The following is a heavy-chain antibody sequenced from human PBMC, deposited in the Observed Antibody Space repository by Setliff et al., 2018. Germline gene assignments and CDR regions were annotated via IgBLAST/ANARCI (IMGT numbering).Heavy chain of an antibody. D-gene: IGHD2-2*01. CDR3: ARAGEGPAALHYYYYMDV. J-gene: IGHJ6*03. CDR2: IYYSGST. Sequence: SETLSLTCTVSGGSISSGGYYWSWIRQHPGKGLEWIGYIYYSGSTYYNPSLKSRLTMSVDPSKNQFSLKLNSVTAADTAVYYCARAGEGPAALHYYYYMDVWGKGTTVTVSS. V-gene: IGHV4-31*03. CDR1: GGSISSGGYY.